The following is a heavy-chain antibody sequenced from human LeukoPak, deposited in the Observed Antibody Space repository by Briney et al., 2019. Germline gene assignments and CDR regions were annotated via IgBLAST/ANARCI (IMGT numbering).Heavy chain of an antibody. CDR3: ARDWFCTSGSCYDTFDI. J-gene: IGHJ3*02. CDR2: ISAYNTNA. V-gene: IGHV1-18*01. Sequence: GASVKVSCKASGYTFTSYGTSWVRQAPGQGLEWMGWISAYNTNARYAQKFQGRVTVTTDTSTSTAYMELRSLTSDDTAVYYCARDWFCTSGSCYDTFDIWGQGTMVTVSS. CDR1: GYTFTSYG. D-gene: IGHD2-15*01.